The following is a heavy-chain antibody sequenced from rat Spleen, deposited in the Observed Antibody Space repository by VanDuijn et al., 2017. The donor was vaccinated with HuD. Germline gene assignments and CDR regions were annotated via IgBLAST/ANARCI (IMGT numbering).Heavy chain of an antibody. Sequence: EVQLQESGPGLVKPSQSLSLTCSVTGYSITSNYWGWIRKFPGNKMEWVGYISYSGSSGYNPSLKSRISITRDTSKNQFFLHLNSVTTEDTAKYYCAGYIPGEYVMDAGGQGASVTVSS. V-gene: IGHV3-1*01. CDR3: AGYIPGEYVMDA. CDR2: ISYSGSS. CDR1: GYSITSNY. D-gene: IGHD1-1*01. J-gene: IGHJ4*01.